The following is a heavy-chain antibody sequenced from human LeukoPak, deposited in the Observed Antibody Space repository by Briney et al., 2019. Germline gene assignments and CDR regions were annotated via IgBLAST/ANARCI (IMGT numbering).Heavy chain of an antibody. Sequence: SETLSLTCTVSGGSISSYYWSWIRQPPGKGLEWIGYIYYSGSTNYNPSLKSRVTISVDTSKNQFSLKLSSVTAADTAVYYCARGDVWQWLPTGWGQGTLLTVSS. CDR3: ARGDVWQWLPTG. V-gene: IGHV4-59*01. D-gene: IGHD6-19*01. CDR1: GGSISSYY. CDR2: IYYSGST. J-gene: IGHJ4*02.